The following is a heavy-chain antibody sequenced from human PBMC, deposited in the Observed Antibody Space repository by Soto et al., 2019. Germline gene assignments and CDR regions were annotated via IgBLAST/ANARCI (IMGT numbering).Heavy chain of an antibody. CDR1: GFTFSTYA. J-gene: IGHJ3*01. V-gene: IGHV3-48*01. CDR3: ARDQLYYNDISGRPLNAFDV. CDR2: VSASGLGSSTK. D-gene: IGHD3-22*01. Sequence: GGSLRLSCAASGFTFSTYAMAWVRQAPGKGLEWVSGVSASGLGSSTKYYADSVEGRFTISRDNAKNSLYLQMNSLRAEDTAVYYCARDQLYYNDISGRPLNAFDVWGQGTMVTVSS.